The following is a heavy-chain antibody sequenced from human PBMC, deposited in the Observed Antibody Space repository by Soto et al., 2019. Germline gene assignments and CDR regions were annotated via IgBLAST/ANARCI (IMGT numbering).Heavy chain of an antibody. CDR3: AHAIFGVVLARYSMDV. CDR1: GGSISNNDYY. D-gene: IGHD3-3*01. Sequence: QVQLQESGPGLVKPSQTLALTCTVSGGSISNNDYYWSWIRQPPGKGLECIGYIFYSGSTHYNPSLESRITKSVDTSKNRLALQLSSVAPADTAVYFCAHAIFGVVLARYSMDVWGQGTTVTVSS. J-gene: IGHJ6*02. CDR2: IFYSGST. V-gene: IGHV4-30-4*01.